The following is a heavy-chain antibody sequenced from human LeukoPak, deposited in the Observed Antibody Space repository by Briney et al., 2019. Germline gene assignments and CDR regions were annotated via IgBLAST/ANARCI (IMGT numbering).Heavy chain of an antibody. CDR2: ISSSSSTI. J-gene: IGHJ4*02. CDR3: AKSRVPQDY. V-gene: IGHV3-48*01. CDR1: GFTFSSYS. Sequence: PGGSLRLSCAASGFTFSSYSMNWVRQAPGKGLEWVSYISSSSSTIYYADSVKGRFTISRDNSKNTLYLQMNSLRAEDTAVYYCAKSRVPQDYWGQGTLVTVSS. D-gene: IGHD2-2*01.